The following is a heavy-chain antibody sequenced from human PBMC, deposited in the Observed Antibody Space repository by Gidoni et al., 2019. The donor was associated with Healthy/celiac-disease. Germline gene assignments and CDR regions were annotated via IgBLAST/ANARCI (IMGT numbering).Heavy chain of an antibody. D-gene: IGHD2-15*01. J-gene: IGHJ6*02. CDR1: GYTFTSYD. V-gene: IGHV1-3*01. Sequence: QVQLVQSGAEVKKPGASVKVSCKASGYTFTSYDMHWVRQDAGQRLEWMGWINAGNGNTKYSQKFQGRVTITRDTSASTAYMELSSLRSEDTAVYYCARAYGGNNYYDYGIDVGGQGTTVTVSS. CDR2: INAGNGNT. CDR3: ARAYGGNNYYDYGIDV.